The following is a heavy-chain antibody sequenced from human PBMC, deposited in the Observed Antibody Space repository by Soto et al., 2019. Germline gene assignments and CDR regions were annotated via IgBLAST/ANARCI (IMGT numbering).Heavy chain of an antibody. Sequence: EVQMLESGGGLVQPGESLRLSCVASGFTFASYGMSWVRQAPGMGLEWVSTISDTGSNTYHANSVKGRFTISRDNSKKTLYLQMNRLRAEDTAMYYCTKIGHRSGSRYYDMDVWGQGTTVTVSS. D-gene: IGHD3-10*01. CDR3: TKIGHRSGSRYYDMDV. V-gene: IGHV3-23*01. CDR1: GFTFASYG. J-gene: IGHJ6*02. CDR2: ISDTGSNT.